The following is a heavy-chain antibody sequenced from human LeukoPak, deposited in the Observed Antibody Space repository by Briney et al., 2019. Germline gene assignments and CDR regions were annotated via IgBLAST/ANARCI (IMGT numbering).Heavy chain of an antibody. Sequence: GGSLRLSCAASGFTVSNAWMSWFRQAPGKGLEWVGRIKSKPDGGTTEYAAPVKGRFTISRDDSKNTLYLQVNSLKTEDTAVYYCTTYTVTTAYWGQGTLVTVSS. J-gene: IGHJ4*02. CDR2: IKSKPDGGTT. CDR3: TTYTVTTAY. D-gene: IGHD4-17*01. CDR1: GFTVSNAW. V-gene: IGHV3-15*01.